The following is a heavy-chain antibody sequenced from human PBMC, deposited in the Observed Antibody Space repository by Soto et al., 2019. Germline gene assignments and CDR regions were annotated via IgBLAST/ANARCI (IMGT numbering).Heavy chain of an antibody. CDR3: AASCVACGGFNYHGMDV. D-gene: IGHD2-21*01. CDR2: TYNSGST. V-gene: IGHV4-59*12. J-gene: IGHJ6*02. Sequence: SETLSLTCTVSGGSISYYYWSWIRQPPGKGLEWIGYTYNSGSTNYNPSLKSRVTISVDTSKNQFSLKLSSVTAADTAVYYCAASCVACGGFNYHGMDVWGQGTTVTVSS. CDR1: GGSISYYY.